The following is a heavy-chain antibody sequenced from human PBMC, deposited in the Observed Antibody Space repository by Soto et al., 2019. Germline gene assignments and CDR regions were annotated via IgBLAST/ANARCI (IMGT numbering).Heavy chain of an antibody. V-gene: IGHV3-9*01. D-gene: IGHD2-2*01. J-gene: IGHJ6*03. CDR2: VSWNSGTM. CDR3: AKGFCSSTRCLTYSYMDV. Sequence: EVQLVEAGGGLVQPGRSLRLSCAASGFSFDEYAMHWVRQAPGKGLEWVSGVSWNSGTMGYGDSVRGRFAISRDNAKNSLYRQMNSLTTEDTALSYCAKGFCSSTRCLTYSYMDVWGKGTTVTVSS. CDR1: GFSFDEYA.